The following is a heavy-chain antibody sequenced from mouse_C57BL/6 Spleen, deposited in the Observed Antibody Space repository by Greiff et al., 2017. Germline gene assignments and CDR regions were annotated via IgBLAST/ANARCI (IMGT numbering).Heavy chain of an antibody. J-gene: IGHJ4*01. V-gene: IGHV7-4*01. CDR1: GFTFTDYY. CDR3: VKAAGYYAMDY. Sequence: DVMLVESGGGLVQPGASLRLSCAASGFTFTDYYMSWVRQPPGKAPEWLALLRNKANGYTTEYTASVKGRFTISRDNSQNILYLQMNTLRAEDSATYYCVKAAGYYAMDYWGQGTSVTVSS. CDR2: LRNKANGYTT.